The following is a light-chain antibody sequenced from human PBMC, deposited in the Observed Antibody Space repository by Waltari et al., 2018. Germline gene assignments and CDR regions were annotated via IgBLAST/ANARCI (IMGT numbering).Light chain of an antibody. CDR1: QSVSRY. CDR2: SAS. V-gene: IGKV3-15*01. J-gene: IGKJ2*01. CDR3: QQYDNRPPYT. Sequence: EIVMTQSPATLSVSPGDRATLSCRASQSVSRYLAWYQQKLGQAPRLLIYSASTRAAGDPDRFSGSGSGTQFTLTISSLQSEDFAVYYCQQYDNRPPYTVGQGTKLEMK.